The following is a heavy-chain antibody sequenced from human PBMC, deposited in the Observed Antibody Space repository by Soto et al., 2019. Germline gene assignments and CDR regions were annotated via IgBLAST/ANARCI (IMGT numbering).Heavy chain of an antibody. V-gene: IGHV1-18*01. CDR3: ARDETYSSGWYFEY. Sequence: QVQLVQSGGEVKKPGASVKVSCKASGYMFNSYGMSWVRQAPGQGLEWMGWISGYNGKTEYAQRFQGRVTMSTETSTTTVYMELRSLRSDDTAVYYCARDETYSSGWYFEYWGQGTLVTVSS. J-gene: IGHJ4*02. CDR2: ISGYNGKT. CDR1: GYMFNSYG. D-gene: IGHD6-19*01.